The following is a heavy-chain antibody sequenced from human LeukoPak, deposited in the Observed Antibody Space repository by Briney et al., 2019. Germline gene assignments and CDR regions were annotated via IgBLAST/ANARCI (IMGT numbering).Heavy chain of an antibody. Sequence: PSETLSLTCAVYGGSFSGYYWSWIRQPPGKGLEWIGEINHSGSTNYNPSLKSRVTISVDTSKNQFSLKLSSVTAADTAVYYCATQGYSYGYDYWGQGTLVTVSS. J-gene: IGHJ4*02. D-gene: IGHD5-18*01. V-gene: IGHV4-34*01. CDR2: INHSGST. CDR1: GGSFSGYY. CDR3: ATQGYSYGYDY.